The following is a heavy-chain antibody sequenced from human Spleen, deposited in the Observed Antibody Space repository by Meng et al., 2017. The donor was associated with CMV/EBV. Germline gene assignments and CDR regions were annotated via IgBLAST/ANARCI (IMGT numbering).Heavy chain of an antibody. V-gene: IGHV3-11*01. J-gene: IGHJ5*02. CDR1: GFTFSDYY. CDR3: ARDWYTITRANWFDP. Sequence: LSLTCAASGFTFSDYYMSWIRQAPGKGLEWISYITSGGSTVYYADSVKGRFTISRDNAKNSLYLQMNSLRAEDTAVYYCARDWYTITRANWFDPWGQGTLVTVSS. CDR2: ITSGGSTV. D-gene: IGHD4-11*01.